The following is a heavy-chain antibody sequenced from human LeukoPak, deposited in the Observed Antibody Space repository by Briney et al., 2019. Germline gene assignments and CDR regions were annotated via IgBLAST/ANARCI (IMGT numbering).Heavy chain of an antibody. CDR3: AKRMYSSSSSVIYYYYYGMDV. CDR1: GFTFSSYA. J-gene: IGHJ6*02. V-gene: IGHV3-30-3*02. D-gene: IGHD6-13*01. Sequence: GGSLRLSCAASGFTFSSYAMHWVRQAPGKGLEWVAVISYDGSNKYYADSVKGRFTISRDNSKNTLYLQMNSLRAEDTAVYYCAKRMYSSSSSVIYYYYYGMDVWGQGTTVTVSS. CDR2: ISYDGSNK.